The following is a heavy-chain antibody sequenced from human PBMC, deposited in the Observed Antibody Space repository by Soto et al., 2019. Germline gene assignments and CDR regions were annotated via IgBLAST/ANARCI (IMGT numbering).Heavy chain of an antibody. Sequence: EVQLLVSGGGLVQPGGSLRLSCAASGLAFSTYAMSWVRQAPGRGLEWVSSITGNGATTYYTDSVKGRLIISRDNSKKPLFMPMNILSAEATALYYFGKDRPNYYGSGWCYEKAGGDYWGQGTLVTVSS. D-gene: IGHD3-10*01. CDR2: ITGNGATT. CDR1: GLAFSTYA. J-gene: IGHJ4*02. V-gene: IGHV3-23*01. CDR3: GKDRPNYYGSGWCYEKAGGDY.